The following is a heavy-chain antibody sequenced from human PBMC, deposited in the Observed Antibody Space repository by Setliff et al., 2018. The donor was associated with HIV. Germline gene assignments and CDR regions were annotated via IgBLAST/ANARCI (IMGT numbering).Heavy chain of an antibody. D-gene: IGHD6-13*01. V-gene: IGHV4-4*02. Sequence: SETLSLTCAVSGASISSNNWWTWVRQPPGRGLEWIGEIHYSGSTNYNPSLKSRVTISVDKSKDQFSLKLSSVTAADTAVYYCARGLGQQLGRFWYFDLWGRGTLVTVSS. CDR2: IHYSGST. J-gene: IGHJ2*01. CDR3: ARGLGQQLGRFWYFDL. CDR1: GASISSNNW.